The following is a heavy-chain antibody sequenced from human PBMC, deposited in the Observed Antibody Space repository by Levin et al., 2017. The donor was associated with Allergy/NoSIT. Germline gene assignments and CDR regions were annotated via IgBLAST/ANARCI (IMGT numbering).Heavy chain of an antibody. CDR2: IKSKTDGGTT. CDR1: GFTFSNAW. V-gene: IGHV3-15*01. D-gene: IGHD2-2*01. CDR3: TTATPIVVVPAAAYYYYYYGMDV. Sequence: SCAASGFTFSNAWMSWVRQAPGKGLEWVGRIKSKTDGGTTDYAAPVKGRFTISRDDSKNTLYLQMNSLKTEDTAVYYCTTATPIVVVPAAAYYYYYYGMDVWGQGTTVTVSS. J-gene: IGHJ6*02.